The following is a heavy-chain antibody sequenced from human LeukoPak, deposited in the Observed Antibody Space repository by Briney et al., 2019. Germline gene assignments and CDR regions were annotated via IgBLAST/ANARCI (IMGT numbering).Heavy chain of an antibody. D-gene: IGHD6-19*01. J-gene: IGHJ5*02. V-gene: IGHV3-9*01. CDR1: GFTFDDYA. Sequence: GGSLRLSCAASGFTFDDYAMHWVRQAPGKGLEWVSGISWNSGHKGYADSVKGRFTISRDNAKNSLYLQMNSLRAEDTAVYYCASAYSSGWYFWFDPWGQGTLVTVSS. CDR2: ISWNSGHK. CDR3: ASAYSSGWYFWFDP.